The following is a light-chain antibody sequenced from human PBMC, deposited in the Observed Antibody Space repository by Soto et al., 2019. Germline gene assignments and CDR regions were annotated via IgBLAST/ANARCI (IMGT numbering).Light chain of an antibody. CDR3: QQYGSYPPR. J-gene: IGKJ1*01. V-gene: IGKV3-20*01. CDR1: QRVSISY. Sequence: DIVLTQSPGTLALSPGDRATLSCRASQRVSISYLAWYQQKPGQAPRLLFYGASSRSTGIPDRFSGRGPATDFALIISRLEPEDFAVYYVQQYGSYPPRFGKWTKVDIK. CDR2: GAS.